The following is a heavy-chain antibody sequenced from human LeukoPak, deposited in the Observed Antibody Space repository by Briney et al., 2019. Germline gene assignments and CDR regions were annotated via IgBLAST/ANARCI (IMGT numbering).Heavy chain of an antibody. Sequence: ASVKVSCKASGGTFSSYAISWARQAPGQGLEWMGGIIPIFGTANYAQKFQGRVTITTDESTSTAYMELSSLRSEDTAVYYCARGKGSGDYYYYMDVWGKGTTVTVSS. CDR2: IIPIFGTA. CDR1: GGTFSSYA. J-gene: IGHJ6*03. D-gene: IGHD3-10*01. V-gene: IGHV1-69*05. CDR3: ARGKGSGDYYYYMDV.